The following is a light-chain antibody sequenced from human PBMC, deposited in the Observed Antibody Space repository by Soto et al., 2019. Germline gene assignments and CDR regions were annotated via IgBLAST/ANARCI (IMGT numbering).Light chain of an antibody. CDR2: AAT. Sequence: AFLMTQSPSSLSASLGDSVAITCRASQDIKNDLAWYRHRPGTAPKLLIYAATALQSVVPLRVSGSGSGTDFTLTIRNLQPEDSATYYCLQDYSHPPTFGQGTRLEIK. V-gene: IGKV1-6*01. J-gene: IGKJ2*01. CDR1: QDIKND. CDR3: LQDYSHPPT.